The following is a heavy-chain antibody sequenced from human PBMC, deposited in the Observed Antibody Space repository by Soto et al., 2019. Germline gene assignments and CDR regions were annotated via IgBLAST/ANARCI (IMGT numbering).Heavy chain of an antibody. CDR1: GFTFDDYA. V-gene: IGHV3-9*01. Sequence: GGSLRLSCAASGFTFDDYAMHWVRQAPGKGLEWVSGISSNSGSIGYADSVKGRFTISRDNAKNSLYLQMNSLRTEDTALYYCAKDSAGGTYYYGMDVWGHGTTVTVSS. CDR2: ISSNSGSI. D-gene: IGHD2-8*02. CDR3: AKDSAGGTYYYGMDV. J-gene: IGHJ6*02.